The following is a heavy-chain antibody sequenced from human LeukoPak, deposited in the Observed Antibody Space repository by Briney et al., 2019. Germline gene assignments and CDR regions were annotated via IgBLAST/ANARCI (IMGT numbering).Heavy chain of an antibody. D-gene: IGHD4-23*01. CDR2: IKQDGTSK. CDR3: ARGWHGYGGLNDAFDI. J-gene: IGHJ3*02. V-gene: IGHV3-7*05. Sequence: PGGSLRLSCAASGFSINRYWMSWVRQAPGKGLEWVANIKQDGTSKYYVDSVEGRFTISRDNSKNTLYLQMNSLRAEDTAVYYCARGWHGYGGLNDAFDIWGQGTMVTVSS. CDR1: GFSINRYW.